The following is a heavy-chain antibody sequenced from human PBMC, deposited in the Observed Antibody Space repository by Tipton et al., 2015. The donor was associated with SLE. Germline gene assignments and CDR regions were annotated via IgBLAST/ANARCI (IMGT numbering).Heavy chain of an antibody. CDR3: AGMSYPREGYFDY. Sequence: TLSLTCTVSGGSISSSSYYWGWTRQPPGKGLEWIGSIYYSGSTYYNPSLKSRVTISVDTSKNQFSLKLSSVTAADTAVYYCAGMSYPREGYFDYWGQGTLVTVSS. J-gene: IGHJ4*02. V-gene: IGHV4-39*07. D-gene: IGHD1-26*01. CDR2: IYYSGST. CDR1: GGSISSSSYY.